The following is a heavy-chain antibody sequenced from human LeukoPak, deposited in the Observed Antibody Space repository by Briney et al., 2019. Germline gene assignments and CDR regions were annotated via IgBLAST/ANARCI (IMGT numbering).Heavy chain of an antibody. CDR2: IYYSGST. J-gene: IGHJ6*03. Sequence: PSETLSLTCTVSGGSISSYYWSWIRQPPGKGLEWIGYIYYSGSTNYNPSLKSRVTISVDTSKNQFSLKLSPVTAADTAVYYCARDSSSRTYYYYYYMDVWGKGTTVTVSS. CDR3: ARDSSSRTYYYYYYMDV. D-gene: IGHD6-13*01. V-gene: IGHV4-59*01. CDR1: GGSISSYY.